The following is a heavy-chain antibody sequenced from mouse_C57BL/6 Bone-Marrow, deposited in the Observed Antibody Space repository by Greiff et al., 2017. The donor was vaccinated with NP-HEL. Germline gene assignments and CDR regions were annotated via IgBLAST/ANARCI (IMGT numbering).Heavy chain of an antibody. CDR3: ARWVYPLYAMDY. D-gene: IGHD2-3*01. Sequence: VHLVESGAELVRPGTSVKMSCKASGYTFTNYWIGWAKQRPGHGLEWIGDIYPGGGYTNYNEKFKGKATLTADKSSSTAYMQFSSLTSEDSAIYYCARWVYPLYAMDYWGQGTSVTVSS. CDR1: GYTFTNYW. V-gene: IGHV1-63*01. CDR2: IYPGGGYT. J-gene: IGHJ4*01.